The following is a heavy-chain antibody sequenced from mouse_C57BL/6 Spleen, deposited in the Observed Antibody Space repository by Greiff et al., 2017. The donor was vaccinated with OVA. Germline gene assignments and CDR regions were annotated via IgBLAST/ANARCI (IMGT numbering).Heavy chain of an antibody. CDR3: ASEGRGLNFDY. Sequence: QVQLQQSGAELVKPGASVKLSCKASGYTFTSYWMHWVKQRPGQGLEWIGMIHPNSGSTNYNEKFKSKATLTVDKSSSTAYMQLSSLTSEDSAVYYCASEGRGLNFDYWGQGTTLTVSS. V-gene: IGHV1-64*01. CDR1: GYTFTSYW. CDR2: IHPNSGST. J-gene: IGHJ2*01. D-gene: IGHD3-3*01.